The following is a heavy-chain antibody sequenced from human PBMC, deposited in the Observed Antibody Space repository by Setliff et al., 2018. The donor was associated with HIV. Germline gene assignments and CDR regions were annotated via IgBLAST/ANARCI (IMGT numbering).Heavy chain of an antibody. V-gene: IGHV4-59*01. Sequence: SETLSRTCNVSRASISSYYWTWIRQSPANRLEWLGYITDSGNTNYNPSLRRRVTISADTSKNQVSLRLRSVTAADTAVYYCARETQQSYNIVTGYNYYYGIDVWGQGTTVTVS. J-gene: IGHJ6*02. CDR2: ITDSGNT. CDR1: RASISSYY. CDR3: ARETQQSYNIVTGYNYYYGIDV. D-gene: IGHD3-9*01.